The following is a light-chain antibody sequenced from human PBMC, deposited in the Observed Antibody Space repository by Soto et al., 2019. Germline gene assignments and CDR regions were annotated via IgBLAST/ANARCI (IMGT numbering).Light chain of an antibody. J-gene: IGKJ1*01. CDR2: AAS. Sequence: DIQLTQSPSFLSASVGDRVTIACRASQDIKSYLARYQQKPGKAPKLLIYAASSLQSGVPSRFSGSGSGTDFTLTISSLQPEDFATYYCQQANSFPWTFGQGTKV. CDR1: QDIKSY. V-gene: IGKV1-9*01. CDR3: QQANSFPWT.